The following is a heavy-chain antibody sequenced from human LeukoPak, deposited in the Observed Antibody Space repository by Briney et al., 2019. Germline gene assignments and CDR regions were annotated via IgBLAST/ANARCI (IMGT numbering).Heavy chain of an antibody. Sequence: GGSLRLSCAASGFTFSCFALSWVRQAPGKGLEWVSAISGSGTNTYYADSVKGRFTISRDNSENTLYMQVNSLKAEDTAIYFCARGKAAIGSRTAFDYWGQGTLVTVSS. CDR2: ISGSGTNT. CDR1: GFTFSCFA. J-gene: IGHJ4*02. V-gene: IGHV3-23*01. D-gene: IGHD6-13*01. CDR3: ARGKAAIGSRTAFDY.